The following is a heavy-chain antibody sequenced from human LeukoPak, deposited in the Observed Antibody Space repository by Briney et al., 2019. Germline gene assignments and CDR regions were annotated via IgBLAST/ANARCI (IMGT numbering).Heavy chain of an antibody. Sequence: GGSLRLSCAVSGFTFRSFAMHWVRQAPGKGLEWVAIISHDGSDKYYADSVKGRFTISRDNSKNTLHLQMNSLRAEDTAVYYCVQRGGLDYWGQGTLVTVSS. D-gene: IGHD3-16*01. CDR3: VQRGGLDY. CDR2: ISHDGSDK. J-gene: IGHJ4*02. V-gene: IGHV3-30*04. CDR1: GFTFRSFA.